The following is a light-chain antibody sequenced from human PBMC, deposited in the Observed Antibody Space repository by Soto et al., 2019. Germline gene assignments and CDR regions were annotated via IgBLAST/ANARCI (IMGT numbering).Light chain of an antibody. CDR2: GST. CDR3: QQYGSSPST. V-gene: IGKV3-20*01. J-gene: IGKJ1*01. Sequence: IVLTQSPGTLSLSPLEIATLSFRASQSVSSSYLAWYQQKPGQAPRLLIYGSTSRATGVPDRLSGSGSGTDFTLTISRLEPEDFAVYFCQQYGSSPSTFGQGTKVDI. CDR1: QSVSSSY.